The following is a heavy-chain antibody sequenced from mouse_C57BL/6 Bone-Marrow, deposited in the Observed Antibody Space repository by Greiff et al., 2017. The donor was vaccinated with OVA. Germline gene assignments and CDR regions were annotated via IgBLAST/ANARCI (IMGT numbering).Heavy chain of an antibody. Sequence: QVQPQQSGAELVRPGTSVKVSCKASGYAFTNYLIEWVKQRPGQGLEWIGVINPGRGGTNYNEKFKGKATLTADKSSSTAYMQLSSLTSEDSAVYFCARWSPLYYLDYWGQGTTLTVSS. CDR3: ARWSPLYYLDY. J-gene: IGHJ2*01. CDR2: INPGRGGT. V-gene: IGHV1-54*01. CDR1: GYAFTNYL.